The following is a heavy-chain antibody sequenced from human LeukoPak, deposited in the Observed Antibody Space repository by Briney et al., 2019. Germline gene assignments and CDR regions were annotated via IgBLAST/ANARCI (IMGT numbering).Heavy chain of an antibody. V-gene: IGHV3-74*01. D-gene: IGHD3-16*01. J-gene: IGHJ4*02. CDR2: IQRDGSSP. CDR3: SRGHYGPDY. Sequence: GGSLRLSCTASGFTYSSYSMHWVRQAPGKGLEWVSGIQRDGSSPTYADSVKGRFTISRDNAKGSVYLQMNIPRAEDTAVYYCSRGHYGPDYWGQGTLVTVSS. CDR1: GFTYSSYS.